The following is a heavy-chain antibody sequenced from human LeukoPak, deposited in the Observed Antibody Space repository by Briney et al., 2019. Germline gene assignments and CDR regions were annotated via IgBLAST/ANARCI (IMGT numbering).Heavy chain of an antibody. Sequence: SETLSLTCTVSSGSISSYYWSWIRQPPGKGLEWIGHIYYSGSTNYNPSLKSRVTISVDTSKNQFSLKLSSVTAADTAVYYCARALPPGPVAGNRPWGQGTLVTVSS. CDR1: SGSISSYY. D-gene: IGHD6-19*01. J-gene: IGHJ5*02. CDR2: IYYSGST. CDR3: ARALPPGPVAGNRP. V-gene: IGHV4-59*08.